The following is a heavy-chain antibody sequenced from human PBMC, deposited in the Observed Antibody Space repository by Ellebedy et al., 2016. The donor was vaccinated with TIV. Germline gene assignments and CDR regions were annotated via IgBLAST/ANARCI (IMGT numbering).Heavy chain of an antibody. D-gene: IGHD1-14*01. V-gene: IGHV3-23*01. Sequence: GGSLRLXCAASGFTFSGYSMNWVRQAPGKGLEWVSSISASSTSAYYADSVEGRFTISRDNSKNTLYLQLNSLRAEDTAVYYCTKGKDRHYFYMDVWGKGTTVTVSS. CDR3: TKGKDRHYFYMDV. CDR2: ISASSTSA. CDR1: GFTFSGYS. J-gene: IGHJ6*03.